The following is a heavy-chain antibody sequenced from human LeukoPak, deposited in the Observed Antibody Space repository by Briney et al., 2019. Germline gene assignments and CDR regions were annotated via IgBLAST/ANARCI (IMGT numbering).Heavy chain of an antibody. V-gene: IGHV3-48*01. CDR3: ARTLRFLEWYSV. J-gene: IGHJ4*02. D-gene: IGHD3-3*01. CDR1: GFTFSSYS. Sequence: GGSLRLSCAASGFTFSSYSMNWVRQAPGKGLEWVSYISSSSSTIYYADSVKGRFTISRDNAKNSLYLQMNSLRAEDTAVYHCARTLRFLEWYSVWGQGTLVTVSS. CDR2: ISSSSSTI.